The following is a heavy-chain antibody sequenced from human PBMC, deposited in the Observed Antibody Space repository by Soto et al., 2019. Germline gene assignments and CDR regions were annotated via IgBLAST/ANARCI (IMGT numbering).Heavy chain of an antibody. J-gene: IGHJ4*02. V-gene: IGHV1-69*01. Sequence: QMEQSGAEVSKPGSSVKVSGTPSGGSLTTYPMAWVRQAPGQGFEWMGGIIPIHGTTEYAQKFQGRVTITADESTTRARLELTGLTAEDTAVYYCATGWGLGSWGQGTLVTVSS. CDR1: GGSLTTYP. D-gene: IGHD3-10*01. CDR3: ATGWGLGS. CDR2: IIPIHGTT.